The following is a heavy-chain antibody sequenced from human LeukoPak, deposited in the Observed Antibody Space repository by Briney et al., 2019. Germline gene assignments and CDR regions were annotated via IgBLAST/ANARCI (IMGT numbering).Heavy chain of an antibody. CDR2: ICGRSKGMSP. J-gene: IGHJ3*01. D-gene: IGHD4-17*01. CDR3: TKDPSGDYVGACEF. CDR1: GFSLGDYA. Sequence: GGGLRLSCVGSGFSLGDYAMSWVRQAPRKGREWGSGICGRSKGMSPWYAESVMGRSTISRDNSKNTVYLQMESLRAEDTAVYYCTKDPSGDYVGACEFGGQETMVTVPS. V-gene: IGHV3-23*01.